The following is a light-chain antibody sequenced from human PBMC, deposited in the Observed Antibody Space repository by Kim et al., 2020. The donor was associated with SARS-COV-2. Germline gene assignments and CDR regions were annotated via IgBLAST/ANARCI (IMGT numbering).Light chain of an antibody. J-gene: IGLJ3*02. V-gene: IGLV7-46*01. CDR1: TGAVTPTHY. CDR2: DTG. CDR3: LLSFSGIRV. Sequence: PGEKVTLTCASSTGAVTPTHYPYWFQKKPGEVTRTLIFDTGSRHSWTPARFSGSLSGDKAVLTLAGAQPEDEGDYYCLLSFSGIRVFGGGTQLTVL.